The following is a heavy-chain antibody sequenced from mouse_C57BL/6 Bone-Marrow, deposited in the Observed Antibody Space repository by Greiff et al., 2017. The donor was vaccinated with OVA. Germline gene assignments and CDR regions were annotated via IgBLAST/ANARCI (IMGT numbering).Heavy chain of an antibody. J-gene: IGHJ3*01. V-gene: IGHV1-81*01. CDR2: IYPRSGNT. CDR1: GYTFTSYG. Sequence: QVHVKQSGAELARPGASVKLSCKASGYTFTSYGISWVKQRTGQGLEWIGEIYPRSGNTYYNEKFKGKATLTADKSSSTAYMELRSLTSEDSAVYFCARGLLQPWFAYWGQGTLVTVSA. CDR3: ARGLLQPWFAY. D-gene: IGHD1-1*01.